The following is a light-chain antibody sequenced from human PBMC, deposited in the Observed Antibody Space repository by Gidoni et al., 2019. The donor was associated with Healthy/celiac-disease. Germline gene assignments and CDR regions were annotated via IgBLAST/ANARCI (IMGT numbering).Light chain of an antibody. CDR3: QQYGSSPGYT. CDR2: GAS. CDR1: QSVSSSY. V-gene: IGKV3-20*01. Sequence: IVLTQSPGTLSLSPGERATLSCRASQSVSSSYLAWYQQKPGQAPRLLIYGASSRATGIPDRCSGSGSGTDFTLTISRLEPEDFAVYYCQQYGSSPGYTFGQGTKLEIK. J-gene: IGKJ2*01.